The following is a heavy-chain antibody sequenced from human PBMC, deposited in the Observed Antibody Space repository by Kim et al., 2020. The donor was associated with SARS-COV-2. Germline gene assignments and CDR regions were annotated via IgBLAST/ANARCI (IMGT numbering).Heavy chain of an antibody. V-gene: IGHV3-11*05. J-gene: IGHJ4*02. Sequence: GGSLRLSCAASGINFSYYYMSWIRQAPGKGLEWVSYISSSGSYTKYADSLKGRFTISRDNAENSLYLEMNSLRPEDTAAYYCVRVAVGASSWYYFDSWGQGTLVTVSS. CDR3: VRVAVGASSWYYFDS. D-gene: IGHD6-13*01. CDR1: GINFSYYY. CDR2: ISSSGSYT.